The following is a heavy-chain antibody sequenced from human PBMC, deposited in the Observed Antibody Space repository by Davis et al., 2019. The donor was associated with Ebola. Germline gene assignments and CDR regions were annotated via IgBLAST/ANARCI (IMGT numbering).Heavy chain of an antibody. CDR2: IVVGSGNT. CDR3: ARGGRPRNIVVIDAFDI. D-gene: IGHD2-21*01. Sequence: SVKVSCKASGFTFTSSAVQWVRQARGQRLEWIGWIVVGSGNTNYAQKFQERVTITRDMSTSTAYMELSSLRSEDTAVYYCARGGRPRNIVVIDAFDIWGQGTMVTVSS. V-gene: IGHV1-58*01. CDR1: GFTFTSSA. J-gene: IGHJ3*02.